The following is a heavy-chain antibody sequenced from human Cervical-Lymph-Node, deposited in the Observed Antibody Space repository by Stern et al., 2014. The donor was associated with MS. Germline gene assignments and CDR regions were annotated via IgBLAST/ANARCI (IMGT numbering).Heavy chain of an antibody. D-gene: IGHD1-26*01. J-gene: IGHJ4*02. V-gene: IGHV3-33*01. CDR1: GFTFSSYG. CDR2: IWYDGSNK. Sequence: VQLVESGGGVVQPGRSLRLSCAASGFTFSSYGMHWVRQAPGKGLEWVAVIWYDGSNKYYADSVKGRFTISRDNSKNTLYLQMNSLRAEDTAVYYCAILGPSGSYGYWGQGTLVTVSS. CDR3: AILGPSGSYGY.